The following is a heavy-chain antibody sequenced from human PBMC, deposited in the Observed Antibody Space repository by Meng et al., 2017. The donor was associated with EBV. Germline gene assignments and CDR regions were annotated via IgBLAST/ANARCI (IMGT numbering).Heavy chain of an antibody. CDR2: INHSGST. CDR1: GGSFSGYY. D-gene: IGHD3-10*02. V-gene: IGHV4-34*01. J-gene: IGHJ4*02. Sequence: QVQLQQWGAGLLKPSXTLSLTCAGYGGSFSGYYWSWIRQPPGKGLEWIGEINHSGSTNYNPSLKSRVTISVDTSKNQFSLKLGSVTAADTAVYYCARLSSPFTMSITGFDITDYWGQGTLGTVSS. CDR3: ARLSSPFTMSITGFDITDY.